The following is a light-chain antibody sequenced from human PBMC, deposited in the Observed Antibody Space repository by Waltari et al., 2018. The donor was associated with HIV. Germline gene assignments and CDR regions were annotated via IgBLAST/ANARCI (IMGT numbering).Light chain of an antibody. CDR1: SGSVSTSYY. CDR2: STN. Sequence: QTVVTQEPSLSVSPGWTVTLTCGLTSGSVSTSYYPRWYQPTPGQTPSTLLHSTNTRSSGVPDRFSGSILGNKAALTITGAQADDDSDYYCILYMGSGISVFGGGTKLTVL. V-gene: IGLV8-61*01. J-gene: IGLJ3*02. CDR3: ILYMGSGISV.